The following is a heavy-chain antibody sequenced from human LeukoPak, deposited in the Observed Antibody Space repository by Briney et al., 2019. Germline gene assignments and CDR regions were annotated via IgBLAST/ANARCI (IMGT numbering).Heavy chain of an antibody. CDR2: IYYSGST. Sequence: SETLSLTCTVSGGSISRYYWSWIRQPPGKGLEWLGYIYYSGSTNYNPSLKSRVTISVDTSKNQFSLKLSSVTAADTAVYYCARQHSGYDAFDIWGQGTMVTVSS. CDR1: GGSISRYY. V-gene: IGHV4-59*08. J-gene: IGHJ3*02. CDR3: ARQHSGYDAFDI. D-gene: IGHD1-1*01.